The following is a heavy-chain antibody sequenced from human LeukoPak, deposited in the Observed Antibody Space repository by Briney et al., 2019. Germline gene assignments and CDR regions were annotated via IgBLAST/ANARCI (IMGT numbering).Heavy chain of an antibody. Sequence: GGSLRLSCAASGFTFTNAWMNWVRQAPGKGLEWVAGISYDGTNKYYADSVKGRFTISRDNSKNTLYLQMNSLRTDDTAVYYCARESPACGEDCYFDYWGQGTLVTVSS. CDR1: GFTFTNAW. CDR2: ISYDGTNK. V-gene: IGHV3-30-3*01. J-gene: IGHJ4*02. CDR3: ARESPACGEDCYFDY. D-gene: IGHD2-21*02.